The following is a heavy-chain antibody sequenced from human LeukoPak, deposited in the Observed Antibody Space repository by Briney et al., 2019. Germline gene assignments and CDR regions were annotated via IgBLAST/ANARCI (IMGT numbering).Heavy chain of an antibody. J-gene: IGHJ4*02. D-gene: IGHD3-22*01. V-gene: IGHV4-39*07. CDR1: GGSISSSSYY. CDR3: ARNYDISYFDY. Sequence: SSETLSLTCTVSGGSISSSSYYWGWIRQPPGKGLEWIGSIYYSGSTYYNPSLKSRVTISVDTSKNQFSLKLSSVTAADTAVYYCARNYDISYFDYWGQGTLVTVSS. CDR2: IYYSGST.